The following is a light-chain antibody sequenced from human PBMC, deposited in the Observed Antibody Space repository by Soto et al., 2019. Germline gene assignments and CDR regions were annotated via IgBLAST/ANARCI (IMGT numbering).Light chain of an antibody. V-gene: IGKV3-11*01. CDR1: QSVSSY. CDR3: QYSGSASGWT. CDR2: DAS. Sequence: EIVLTQSPATLSLSPGERATLSCRASQSVSSYLAWYQQKPGQAPRLLIYDASNRATGIPDRFSGSGSGTDFTLTISRLEPEDFAVYYCQYSGSASGWTFGRGTKVDIK. J-gene: IGKJ1*01.